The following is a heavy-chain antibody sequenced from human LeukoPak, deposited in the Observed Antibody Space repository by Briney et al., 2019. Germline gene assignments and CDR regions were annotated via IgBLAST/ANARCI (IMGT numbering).Heavy chain of an antibody. V-gene: IGHV4-4*07. CDR3: ARDQTYYDSSGYSLYAFDI. CDR1: GGSISSYY. Sequence: SETLSLTCTVSGGSISSYYWSWIRQPAGKGLEWIGRIHTSGSTNYNPSLKSRVTMSVDTSKNQFSRKLSSVTAADTAVYYCARDQTYYDSSGYSLYAFDIWGQGTMVTVSS. J-gene: IGHJ3*02. CDR2: IHTSGST. D-gene: IGHD3-22*01.